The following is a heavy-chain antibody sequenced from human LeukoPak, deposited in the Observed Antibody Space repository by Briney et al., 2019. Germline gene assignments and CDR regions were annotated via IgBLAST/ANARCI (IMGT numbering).Heavy chain of an antibody. CDR1: GVSITNYY. V-gene: IGHV4-59*12. CDR2: IYYTGST. Sequence: KASETLSLTCTVSGVSITNYYWNWIRQPPGKGLEWIGRIYYTGSTNSNPSLRSRVTMSEDKSKNQFSLKLSSVTAADTAVYYCARTNPVARNSLDYWGPGTLVTVSS. D-gene: IGHD1-14*01. J-gene: IGHJ4*02. CDR3: ARTNPVARNSLDY.